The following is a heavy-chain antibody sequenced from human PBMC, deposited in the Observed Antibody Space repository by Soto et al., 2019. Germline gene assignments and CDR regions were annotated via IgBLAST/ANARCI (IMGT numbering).Heavy chain of an antibody. CDR3: TRDPRNYYDSIGSANWFDP. D-gene: IGHD3-22*01. V-gene: IGHV3-73*01. CDR1: GFTFSGSA. CDR2: IRSKTNSYAT. J-gene: IGHJ5*02. Sequence: GGSLRLSCAASGFTFSGSAMHWVRQASGKGLEWVGRIRSKTNSYATAYAASVKGRFTISRDDSKDTAYLQMNSLKTEDTAVYYCTRDPRNYYDSIGSANWFDPWGQGALVTVSS.